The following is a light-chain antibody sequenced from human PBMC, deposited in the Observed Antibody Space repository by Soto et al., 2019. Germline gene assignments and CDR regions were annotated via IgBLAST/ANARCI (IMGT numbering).Light chain of an antibody. V-gene: IGKV1-5*01. CDR1: QSVSRR. Sequence: DIPMTHSPSTLSASLGDRINITCGASQSVSRRLAWFQKKPGKAPKLLVYDASSLESGVPSRFSGRGSGTEFTLTISSLQPDDCATYYCHTYNSYSLHTFGQGTKVDI. CDR2: DAS. CDR3: HTYNSYSLHT. J-gene: IGKJ2*01.